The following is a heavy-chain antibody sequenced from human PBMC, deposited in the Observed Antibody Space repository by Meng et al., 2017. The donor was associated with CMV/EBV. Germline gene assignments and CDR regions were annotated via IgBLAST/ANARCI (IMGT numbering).Heavy chain of an antibody. D-gene: IGHD2-2*01. CDR3: ARTRGGYGMDV. CDR2: ISSSSSYI. V-gene: IGHV3-21*01. J-gene: IGHJ6*02. Sequence: GESLKISCAASGFTFSSYSMNWVRQAPGKGLEWVSSISSSSSYIYYAGSVKGRFTISRDNAKNSLYLQMNSLRAEDTAVYYCARTRGGYGMDVWGQGTTVTVSS. CDR1: GFTFSSYS.